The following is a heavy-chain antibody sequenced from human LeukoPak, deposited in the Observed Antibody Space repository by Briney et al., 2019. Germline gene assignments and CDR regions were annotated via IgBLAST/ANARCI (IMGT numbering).Heavy chain of an antibody. J-gene: IGHJ4*02. Sequence: SLRLSCAXXXATFSSYAMSWVRQAPGKGLEWVSAISGSGGSTYYADSVKGRFTISRDNSKNTLYLQMNSLRAEDTAVYYCAKSRGRVMATDYWGQGTLVTVSS. CDR2: ISGSGGST. CDR1: XATFSSYA. D-gene: IGHD3/OR15-3a*01. V-gene: IGHV3-23*01. CDR3: AKSRGRVMATDY.